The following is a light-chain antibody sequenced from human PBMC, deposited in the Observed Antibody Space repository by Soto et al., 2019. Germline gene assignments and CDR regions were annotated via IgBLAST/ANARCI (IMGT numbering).Light chain of an antibody. V-gene: IGKV3-20*01. CDR2: GAS. Sequence: IVLTQSPATLSVSPGERATLSCRASQGIFYNLAWFQQKPGQAPRLLIYGASSRATGIPDRFSGSGSGTDFTLTISSLEPEDFAVYYCQQYGSSLITFGQGTRLEIK. CDR1: QGIFYN. CDR3: QQYGSSLIT. J-gene: IGKJ5*01.